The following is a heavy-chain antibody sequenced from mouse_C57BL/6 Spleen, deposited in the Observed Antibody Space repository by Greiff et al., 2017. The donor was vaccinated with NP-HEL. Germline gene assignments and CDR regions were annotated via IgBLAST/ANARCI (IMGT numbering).Heavy chain of an antibody. CDR1: GFTFSDYG. V-gene: IGHV5-17*01. J-gene: IGHJ3*01. Sequence: EVKLQESGGGLVKPGGSLKLSCAASGFTFSDYGMHWVRQAPEKGLEWVAYISSGSSTIYYADTVKGRFTISRDNAKNTLFLQMTSLRSEDTAMYYCARDYDVGFAYWGQGTLVTVSA. CDR3: ARDYDVGFAY. D-gene: IGHD2-4*01. CDR2: ISSGSSTI.